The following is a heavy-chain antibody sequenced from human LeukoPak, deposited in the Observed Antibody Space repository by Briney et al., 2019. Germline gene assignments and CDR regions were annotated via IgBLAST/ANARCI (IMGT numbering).Heavy chain of an antibody. CDR1: GGSISPYY. J-gene: IGHJ4*02. V-gene: IGHV4-59*08. Sequence: SETLSLTCSISGGSISPYYWSWIRQPPGKGLEWVDFISYSGSTHYNASLMSRVTISVDVSKNQISLRLNSVTAADTAFYYCARHQGSTTYDFWGQGILVTVSS. CDR2: ISYSGST. D-gene: IGHD1-26*01. CDR3: ARHQGSTTYDF.